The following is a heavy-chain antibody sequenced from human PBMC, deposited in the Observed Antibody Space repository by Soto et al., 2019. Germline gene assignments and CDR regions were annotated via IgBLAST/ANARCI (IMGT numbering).Heavy chain of an antibody. CDR1: GITFRNYA. D-gene: IGHD1-26*01. V-gene: IGHV3-23*01. CDR3: AKDPEWVLPKYYFDY. Sequence: EVQLLESGGGLVQPGGSLRLSCAASGITFRNYAMSWVRQAPGKGLEWVSTISGSGGSTYYADSVKGRFTISRDNSKNTLYLQMNSLRAEDTAVYYCAKDPEWVLPKYYFDYWGQGTLFTVSS. J-gene: IGHJ4*02. CDR2: ISGSGGST.